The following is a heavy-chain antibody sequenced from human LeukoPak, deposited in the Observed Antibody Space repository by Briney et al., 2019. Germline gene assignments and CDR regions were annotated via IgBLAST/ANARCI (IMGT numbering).Heavy chain of an antibody. CDR3: AKELMVRGVSFSNWFDP. D-gene: IGHD3-10*01. CDR2: INPIGGSP. Sequence: GASVKVSCKASGYTFTTYYMHWVRQAPGQGLEWMGIINPIGGSPRYAQKLQGRVTMTRDLSTSTVYMELNSLRAEDTAVYYCAKELMVRGVSFSNWFDPWGQGTLVTVSS. V-gene: IGHV1-46*01. CDR1: GYTFTTYY. J-gene: IGHJ5*02.